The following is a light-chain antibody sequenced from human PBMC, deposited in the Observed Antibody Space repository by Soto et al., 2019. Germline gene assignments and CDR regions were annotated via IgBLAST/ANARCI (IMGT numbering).Light chain of an antibody. CDR2: GAS. CDR3: QQYNNWPWT. Sequence: EIVMTQSPAPLSVSPGERATLSCRASPSASSNLAWYQQKPGQAPRLLNYGASTRAAGIPARFSGSGSGTDFTLTISSLQSEDFAVYYCQQYNNWPWTFGQGTKVDIK. CDR1: PSASSN. J-gene: IGKJ1*01. V-gene: IGKV3-15*01.